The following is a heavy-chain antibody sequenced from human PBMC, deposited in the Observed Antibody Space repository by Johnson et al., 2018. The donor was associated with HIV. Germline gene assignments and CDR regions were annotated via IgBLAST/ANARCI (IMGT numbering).Heavy chain of an antibody. CDR3: AKDQQVPLVPTVMRDDAFDI. V-gene: IGHV3-66*01. J-gene: IGHJ3*02. D-gene: IGHD3-16*01. Sequence: VQLVESGGALVQPGGSLRLSCVASGFTFSDYAMSWVRQAPGKGLEWVSVIYSGGSTYYADSVKGRFTVSRDNSKNAVYLQMNSLGAGDTAVYYCAKDQQVPLVPTVMRDDAFDIWGQGTMVTVSS. CDR2: IYSGGST. CDR1: GFTFSDYA.